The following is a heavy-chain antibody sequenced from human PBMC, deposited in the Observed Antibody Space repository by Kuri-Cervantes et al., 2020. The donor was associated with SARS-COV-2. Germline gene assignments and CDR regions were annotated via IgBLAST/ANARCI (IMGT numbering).Heavy chain of an antibody. Sequence: GESLKISCATSGFTFSNHAMHWVRQAPGKGLEWVGRVRGKANNYATAYAASVKGRFTISRDDSKNMAYLQTNSLKTEDTAVYYCTTLIDYWGQGALVTVSS. CDR2: VRGKANNYAT. CDR3: TTLIDY. CDR1: GFTFSNHA. V-gene: IGHV3-73*01. J-gene: IGHJ4*02.